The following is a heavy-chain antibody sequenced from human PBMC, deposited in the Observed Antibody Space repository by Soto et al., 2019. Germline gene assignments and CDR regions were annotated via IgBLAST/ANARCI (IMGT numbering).Heavy chain of an antibody. Sequence: QVQLVEYGGGVVQPGRSLRLSCAASGFTFSSYGMHWARQAPGEGLEWVAVISYDGNRKYYADSVKGRFTISRDFSKNTVDLHMNSLRVEDTAVYFCARKGYSGRWSLDYWGQGILVTVSS. CDR3: ARKGYSGRWSLDY. D-gene: IGHD6-13*01. V-gene: IGHV3-30*03. CDR1: GFTFSSYG. J-gene: IGHJ4*02. CDR2: ISYDGNRK.